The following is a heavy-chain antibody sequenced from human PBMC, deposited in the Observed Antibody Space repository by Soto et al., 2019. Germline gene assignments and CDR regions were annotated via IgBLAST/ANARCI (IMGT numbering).Heavy chain of an antibody. J-gene: IGHJ6*03. V-gene: IGHV3-21*01. CDR1: GFNFNNYA. CDR2: ISSSSSYI. D-gene: IGHD2-2*01. CDR3: ARDGVVNMDV. Sequence: GGSLRLSCVTSGFNFNNYAMNWVRQAPGKGLEWVSSISSSSSYIYYADSVKGRFTISRDNAKNSLYLQMNSLRAEDTAVYYCARDGVVNMDVWGKGTTVTVSS.